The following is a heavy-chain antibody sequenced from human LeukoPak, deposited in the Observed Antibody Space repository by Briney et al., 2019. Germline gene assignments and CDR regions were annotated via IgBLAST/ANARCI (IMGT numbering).Heavy chain of an antibody. Sequence: SETLSLTCTVSGASISGYYWSWIRQPPGKGLEWIGYMHSTGSTNYNPALEGRVTISVDRSKNLFSLSLHSVTTADTAVYFCARGIMTTVPRFDYWGQGALVTVSS. V-gene: IGHV4-59*01. CDR2: MHSTGST. D-gene: IGHD4-17*01. CDR3: ARGIMTTVPRFDY. CDR1: GASISGYY. J-gene: IGHJ4*02.